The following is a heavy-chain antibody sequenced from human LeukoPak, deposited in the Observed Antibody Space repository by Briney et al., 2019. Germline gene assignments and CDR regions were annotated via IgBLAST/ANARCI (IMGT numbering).Heavy chain of an antibody. D-gene: IGHD1-26*01. CDR1: GYSFTGHY. Sequence: ASVKVSCKASGYSFTGHYMHWVRQAPGQGLEWMGWINPNSGGTNYAQKFQGRVTMTRDTSISTAYMELSRLRSDDTAVYYCARYSEYYTEDDAFDIWGQGTMVTVSS. J-gene: IGHJ3*02. CDR2: INPNSGGT. V-gene: IGHV1-2*02. CDR3: ARYSEYYTEDDAFDI.